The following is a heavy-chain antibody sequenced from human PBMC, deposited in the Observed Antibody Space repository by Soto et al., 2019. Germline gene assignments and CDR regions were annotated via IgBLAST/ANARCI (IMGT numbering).Heavy chain of an antibody. CDR3: AREDVWGSNPFDY. D-gene: IGHD3-16*02. CDR1: GFIFSSYA. V-gene: IGHV3-30-3*01. Sequence: QERLVESGGGVVQPGRSLRLSCAASGFIFSSYAMHWVRQAPGKGLEWVAVISYDGSKTYYADSVKGRITISRDNSKNTLYLQMNSLRAEDTGVYYCAREDVWGSNPFDYWGQGTLVTVSS. J-gene: IGHJ4*02. CDR2: ISYDGSKT.